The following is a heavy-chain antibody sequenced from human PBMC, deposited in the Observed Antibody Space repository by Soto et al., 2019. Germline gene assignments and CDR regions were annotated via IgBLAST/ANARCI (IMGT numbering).Heavy chain of an antibody. CDR1: GFTFSDYY. CDR3: AREGPGSSSWYVDS. D-gene: IGHD6-13*01. V-gene: IGHV3-11*05. Sequence: GGSLRLSCAASGFTFSDYYMSWIRQAPGKGLEWLSYISSSSSYINYADYVKGRFTISRDNAKNSLYLQMSRLRAEDTAVYYCAREGPGSSSWYVDSWGQGNLVTVSS. CDR2: ISSSSSYI. J-gene: IGHJ4*02.